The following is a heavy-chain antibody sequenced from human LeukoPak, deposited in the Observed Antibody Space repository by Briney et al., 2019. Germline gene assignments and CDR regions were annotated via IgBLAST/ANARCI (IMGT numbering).Heavy chain of an antibody. CDR1: GGSFSGYY. Sequence: SETLSLTCAVYGGSFSGYYWSWIRQPPGKGLEWIGEINHSGSTNYNPSLKSRATISVDTSKNQFSLKPSSVTAADTAVYYCAGTGVRAFDIWGQGTMVTVSS. CDR3: AGTGVRAFDI. CDR2: INHSGST. D-gene: IGHD7-27*01. V-gene: IGHV4-34*01. J-gene: IGHJ3*02.